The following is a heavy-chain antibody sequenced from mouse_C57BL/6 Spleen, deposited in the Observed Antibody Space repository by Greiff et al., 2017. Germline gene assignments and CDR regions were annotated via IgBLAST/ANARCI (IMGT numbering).Heavy chain of an antibody. CDR2: ISSGSSTI. J-gene: IGHJ4*01. V-gene: IGHV5-17*01. D-gene: IGHD2-5*01. CDR1: GFTFSDYG. Sequence: EVQGVESGGGLVKPGGSLKLSCAASGFTFSDYGMHWVRQAPEKGLEWVAYISSGSSTIYYADTVKGRFTISRDNAKNTLFLQMTSLRSEDTAMYYCARSNYVDYAMDYWGQGTSVTVSS. CDR3: ARSNYVDYAMDY.